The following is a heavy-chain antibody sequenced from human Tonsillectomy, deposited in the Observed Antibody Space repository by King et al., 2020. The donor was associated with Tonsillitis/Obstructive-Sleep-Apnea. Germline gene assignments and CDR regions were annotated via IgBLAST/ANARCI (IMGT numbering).Heavy chain of an antibody. CDR1: EFTFTSYW. J-gene: IGHJ6*03. CDR3: ARDRRWEYYYSYMDV. V-gene: IGHV3-7*04. D-gene: IGHD1-26*01. CDR2: IKEDGSEK. Sequence: VQLVESGGGLVQLGGSLRLSCAASEFTFTSYWMTWVRQAPGKGLEWVANIKEDGSEKYYVDSVKGRFTISRDNAQKSLYLQMNSLRAEDTAVYYCARDRRWEYYYSYMDVWGRGTTVTVSS.